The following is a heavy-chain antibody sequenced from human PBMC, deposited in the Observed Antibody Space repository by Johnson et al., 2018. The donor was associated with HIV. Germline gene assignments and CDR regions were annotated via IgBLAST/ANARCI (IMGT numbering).Heavy chain of an antibody. Sequence: QVQLVESGGGAVRPGGSLRLSCAASGFTFSSYGMHWVRQAPGKGLAWVAVISYDGSNKYYADSVKGRFTISRDNSTNMLYLQLNSMTSEDPAVYYCAKDLGGSKTDEWVTDYYEFWNSYPVQDPRVVVGAFDIWGHGTMVTVSS. J-gene: IGHJ3*02. CDR1: GFTFSSYG. CDR3: AKDLGGSKTDEWVTDYYEFWNSYPVQDPRVVVGAFDI. D-gene: IGHD3-3*01. V-gene: IGHV3-30*18. CDR2: ISYDGSNK.